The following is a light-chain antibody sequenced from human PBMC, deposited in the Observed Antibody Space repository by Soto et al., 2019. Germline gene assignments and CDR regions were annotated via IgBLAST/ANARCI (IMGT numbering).Light chain of an antibody. CDR1: SSDVGSYDY. J-gene: IGLJ3*02. CDR3: SSYAGSNNWV. Sequence: QSALTQPPSASGSPGQSVTISCTGTSSDVGSYDYVSWYQQHPGKAPKLMIYAVSKRPSGVPDRFSGSKSGNTASLTVSGLQAEDEAAYYCSSYAGSNNWVFGGGTKVTVL. V-gene: IGLV2-8*01. CDR2: AVS.